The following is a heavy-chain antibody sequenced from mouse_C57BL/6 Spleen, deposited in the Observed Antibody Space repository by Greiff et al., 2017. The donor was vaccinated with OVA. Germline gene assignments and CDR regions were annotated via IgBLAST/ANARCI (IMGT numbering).Heavy chain of an antibody. CDR2: IYPGDGDT. D-gene: IGHD1-1*01. CDR1: GYAFSSSW. Sequence: VKLMESGPELVKPGASVKISCKASGYAFSSSWMNWVKQRPGKGLEWIGRIYPGDGDTNYNGKFKGKATLTADKSSSTAYMQLSSLTSEDSAVYFCARDYGSSYYWYVDVWGTGTTVTVSS. J-gene: IGHJ1*03. V-gene: IGHV1-82*01. CDR3: ARDYGSSYYWYVDV.